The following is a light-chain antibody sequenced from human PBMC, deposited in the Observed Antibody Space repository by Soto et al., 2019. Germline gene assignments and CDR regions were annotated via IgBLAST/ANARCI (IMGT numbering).Light chain of an antibody. CDR1: QGISNY. J-gene: IGKJ3*01. Sequence: DIQMTQSPSSLSASVGDRVTITCRASQGISNYLAWYQQKPGKVPKLLIYAASTLQPGVPSRFSGSGSGKDFNLTISSLLPEDVATCYCQKYNSSPFTFGPGPNVDLK. CDR3: QKYNSSPFT. CDR2: AAS. V-gene: IGKV1-27*01.